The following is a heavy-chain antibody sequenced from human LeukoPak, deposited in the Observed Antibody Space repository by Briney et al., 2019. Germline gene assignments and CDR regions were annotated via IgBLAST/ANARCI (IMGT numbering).Heavy chain of an antibody. CDR3: ARQITMIVVVRMYNWFDP. CDR2: IYYSGST. D-gene: IGHD3-22*01. Sequence: SETLSLTCTVSGGSIGSSSYYWGWIRQPPGKGLEWIGSIYYSGSTYYNPSLKSRVTISVDTSKNQFSLKLSSVTAADTAVYYCARQITMIVVVRMYNWFDPWGQGTLVTVSS. J-gene: IGHJ5*02. CDR1: GGSIGSSSYY. V-gene: IGHV4-39*01.